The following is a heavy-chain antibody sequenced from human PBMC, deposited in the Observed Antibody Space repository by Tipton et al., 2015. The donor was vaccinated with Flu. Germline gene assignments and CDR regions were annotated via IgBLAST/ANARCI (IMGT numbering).Heavy chain of an antibody. D-gene: IGHD3-3*01. CDR1: GYSLATTYW. CDR2: VYRGDSDI. CDR3: ASRTIFGVA. J-gene: IGHJ5*02. V-gene: IGHV5-51*01. Sequence: QSGPEVKKPGESLKISCQGSGYSLATTYWVAWVRQMPGKGLEWMGIVYRGDSDIRYSPSFQGQVTISTDISFTTAYLQWSGLKASDTATYYCASRTIFGVAWGQGTLVTVSS.